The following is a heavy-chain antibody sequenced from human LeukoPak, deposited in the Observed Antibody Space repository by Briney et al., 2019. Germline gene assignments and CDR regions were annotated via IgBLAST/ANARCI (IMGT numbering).Heavy chain of an antibody. D-gene: IGHD4-17*01. CDR3: ARDEVSGGGSTVTTDY. Sequence: SQTLSLTCAISGDSVSSNSAAWNWIRQSPSRGLEWLGRTYYRSKWYNDYAVSVKSRITINPDTSKNQFSLQLNSVTPEDTAVYYCARDEVSGGGSTVTTDYWGQGTLVTVSS. CDR2: TYYRSKWYN. CDR1: GDSVSSNSAA. J-gene: IGHJ4*02. V-gene: IGHV6-1*01.